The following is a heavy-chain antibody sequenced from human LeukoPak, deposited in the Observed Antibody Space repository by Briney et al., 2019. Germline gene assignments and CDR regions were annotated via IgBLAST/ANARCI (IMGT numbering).Heavy chain of an antibody. J-gene: IGHJ4*02. CDR1: GFTFSSYA. CDR2: ISYDGSNK. Sequence: GGSLRLSCAASGFTFSSYAMHWVRQAPGKGLEWVAVISYDGSNKYYADSVKGRFTISRDNSKNTLYLQMNSLRAEDTAVYYCARGLADIMDYWGQGTLVTVSS. V-gene: IGHV3-30*04. D-gene: IGHD3-9*01. CDR3: ARGLADIMDY.